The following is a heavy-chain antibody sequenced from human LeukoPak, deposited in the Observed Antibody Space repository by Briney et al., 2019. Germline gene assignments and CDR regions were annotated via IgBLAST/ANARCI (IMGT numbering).Heavy chain of an antibody. J-gene: IGHJ4*02. CDR1: DYTFTNPG. CDR3: ARGLGSAFDY. Sequence: GASVKVSCKASDYTFTNPGSTWVRQAPGQGLEWMGWSSAYNGDTSYAQKFQGRITMTTDTSTSTAYMELRGLRSDDTAVYYCARGLGSAFDYWGQGTLVTVSS. D-gene: IGHD3-9*01. V-gene: IGHV1-18*01. CDR2: SSAYNGDT.